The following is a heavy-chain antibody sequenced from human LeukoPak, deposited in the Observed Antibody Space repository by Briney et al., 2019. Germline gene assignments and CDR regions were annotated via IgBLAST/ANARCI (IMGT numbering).Heavy chain of an antibody. CDR1: GYTFTPYY. CDR3: ARDRWFGDHTPGWFDP. Sequence: ASVKVSCTASGYTFTPYYMHWVRQAPGHGLEWMGWINPNSGGTNYAQKFQGRVTMTRDTSISTAYMELSRLRSDDTAVYYCARDRWFGDHTPGWFDPWGQGTLVTVSS. J-gene: IGHJ5*02. CDR2: INPNSGGT. V-gene: IGHV1-2*02. D-gene: IGHD3-10*01.